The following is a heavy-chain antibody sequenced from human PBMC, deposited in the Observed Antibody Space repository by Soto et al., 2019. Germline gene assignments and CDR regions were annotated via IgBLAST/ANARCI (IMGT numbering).Heavy chain of an antibody. V-gene: IGHV1-18*04. CDR3: ARDSAGFSLFDY. J-gene: IGHJ4*02. CDR2: ISAYNGNT. Sequence: ASVKVSCKASGYTFTSYGISWVRQAPGQGLEWMGWISAYNGNTNYAQKLQGRVTMTTDTSTSTAYMELRSLRSDATAVYYCARDSAGFSLFDYWGQGTLVTVSS. D-gene: IGHD3-3*01. CDR1: GYTFTSYG.